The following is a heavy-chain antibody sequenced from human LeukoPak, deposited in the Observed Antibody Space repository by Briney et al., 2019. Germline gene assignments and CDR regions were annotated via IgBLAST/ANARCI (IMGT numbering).Heavy chain of an antibody. J-gene: IGHJ4*02. CDR3: TRQEKTGLDY. CDR2: IRSRANSYAT. D-gene: IGHD3-9*01. Sequence: GGSLRLSCAASGFIFSGSAIHWVRQASGKGLEWVGRIRSRANSYATTYAASVTGRFTISRDDSKNTAYLQMNSLKAEDTAAYYCTRQEKTGLDYWGQGTLVTVSS. CDR1: GFIFSGSA. V-gene: IGHV3-73*01.